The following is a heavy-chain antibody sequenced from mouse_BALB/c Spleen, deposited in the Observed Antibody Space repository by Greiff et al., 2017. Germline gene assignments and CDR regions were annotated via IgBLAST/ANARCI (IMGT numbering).Heavy chain of an antibody. V-gene: IGHV1-18*01. D-gene: IGHD2-3*01. CDR3: ERIYDGYYNYYAMDY. J-gene: IGHJ4*01. Sequence: EVQLQQSGPELVKPGASMKISCKASGYSFTGYTMNWVKQSHGKNLEWIGLINPYNGGTSYNQKFKGKATLTVDKSSSTAYMELLSLTSEDSAVYYCERIYDGYYNYYAMDYWGQGTSVTVSS. CDR2: INPYNGGT. CDR1: GYSFTGYT.